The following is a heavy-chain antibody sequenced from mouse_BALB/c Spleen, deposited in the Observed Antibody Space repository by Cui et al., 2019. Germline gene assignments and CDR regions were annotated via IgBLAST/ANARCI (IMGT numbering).Heavy chain of an antibody. J-gene: IGHJ2*01. Sequence: QVQLQQPAAALVKPGASVKLSCKTSGYTFTTYLMHWVQQSPGRGLEWIGRIDPNSGGTKYNEKCKNKATLTVDKPSSTAYMQLSSLTSEDSAVYYCARYYYYGSSYFDYWGQGTTLTVSS. CDR3: ARYYYYGSSYFDY. D-gene: IGHD1-1*01. CDR2: IDPNSGGT. CDR1: GYTFTTYL. V-gene: IGHV1-72*01.